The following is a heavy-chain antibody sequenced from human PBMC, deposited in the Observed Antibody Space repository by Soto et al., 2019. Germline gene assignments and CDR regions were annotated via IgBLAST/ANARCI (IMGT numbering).Heavy chain of an antibody. Sequence: GGSLRLSCAASGFTFSSYAMHWVRQAPGKGLEWVAVISYDGSNKYYADSVKGRFTISRDNSKNTLYLQMNSLRAEDTAVYYCARDKGPLFDYWGQGTLVTVSS. CDR3: ARDKGPLFDY. CDR1: GFTFSSYA. CDR2: ISYDGSNK. J-gene: IGHJ4*02. V-gene: IGHV3-30-3*01.